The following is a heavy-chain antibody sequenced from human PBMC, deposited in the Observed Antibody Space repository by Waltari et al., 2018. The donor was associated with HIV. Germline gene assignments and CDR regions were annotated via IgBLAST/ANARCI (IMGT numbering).Heavy chain of an antibody. D-gene: IGHD3-22*01. V-gene: IGHV3-11*01. CDR1: GFTFSDFY. J-gene: IGHJ5*02. CDR2: ISDSGNII. CDR3: ARLPYSYYYDTSGTPP. Sequence: QVQLVESGGDLVKPGGSLRLSCADFGFTFSDFYITRIRQAPGKGLEWVSYISDSGNIIYYADSVRGRFTISRDNAKNSLYLQMNSLRAEDTAVYYCARLPYSYYYDTSGTPPWGQGTLVTVSS.